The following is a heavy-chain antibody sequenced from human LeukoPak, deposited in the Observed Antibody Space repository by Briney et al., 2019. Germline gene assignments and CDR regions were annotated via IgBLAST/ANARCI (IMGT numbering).Heavy chain of an antibody. CDR1: GGSISSSGYY. CDR3: ARRIVLGYYFDY. J-gene: IGHJ4*02. V-gene: IGHV4-39*01. CDR2: VFYSVST. Sequence: SETLSLTCIVSGGSISSSGYYWGWIRQPPGKGLEWIGSVFYSVSTYYNPSLKSRVTISVDTSKNQFSLKLSSVTAADTAVYYCARRIVLGYYFDYWGQGTLVTVSS. D-gene: IGHD2/OR15-2a*01.